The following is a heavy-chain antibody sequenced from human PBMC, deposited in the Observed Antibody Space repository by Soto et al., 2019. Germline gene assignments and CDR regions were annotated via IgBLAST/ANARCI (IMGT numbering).Heavy chain of an antibody. J-gene: IGHJ6*03. CDR1: GDSVSSNSAA. Sequence: SQTLSLTCAISGDSVSSNSAAWNWIRQCPSRGLEWLGRTYYRSKWYNDYAVSVKSRITINPDTSKNQFSLQLNSVTPEDTAVYYCAREGYCCGGSCYLYYYYYMDVWGKGTTVTVSS. V-gene: IGHV6-1*01. CDR3: AREGYCCGGSCYLYYYYYMDV. CDR2: TYYRSKWYN. D-gene: IGHD2-15*01.